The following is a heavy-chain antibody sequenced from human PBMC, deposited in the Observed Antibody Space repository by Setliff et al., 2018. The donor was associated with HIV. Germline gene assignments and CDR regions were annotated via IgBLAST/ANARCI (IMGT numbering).Heavy chain of an antibody. CDR3: AAFDSGRDV. D-gene: IGHD6-19*01. CDR2: IHPTEHI. CDR1: GGSLSSYY. Sequence: ETLSLTCVAYGGSLSSYYWNWIRQTPGKGLEWIGEIHPTEHINYNPSYKSRVTVSLDTSKIQFSLKLNSVTAEDTGVYYCAAFDSGRDVWGQGTLVTVSS. V-gene: IGHV4-34*01. J-gene: IGHJ4*02.